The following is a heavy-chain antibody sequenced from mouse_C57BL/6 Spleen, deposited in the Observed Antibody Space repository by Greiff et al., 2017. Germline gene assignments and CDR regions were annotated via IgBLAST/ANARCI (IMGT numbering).Heavy chain of an antibody. CDR2: IDPETGGT. D-gene: IGHD2-1*01. CDR3: TGRNYVRPAWFAY. J-gene: IGHJ3*01. CDR1: GYTFTDYE. Sequence: VQLQQSGAELVRPGASVTLSCKASGYTFTDYEMHWVKQTPVHGLEWIGAIDPETGGTAYNQKFKGKAILTADKSSSPAYMELLVMTSEAAAVYYVTGRNYVRPAWFAYWGQGTLVTVSA. V-gene: IGHV1-15*01.